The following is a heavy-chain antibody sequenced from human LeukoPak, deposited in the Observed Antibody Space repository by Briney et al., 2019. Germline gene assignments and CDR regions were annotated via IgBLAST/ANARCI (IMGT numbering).Heavy chain of an antibody. D-gene: IGHD3-16*02. CDR1: GGTFSSYA. CDR2: IIPIFVTA. V-gene: IGHV1-69*13. J-gene: IGHJ4*02. Sequence: SVKVSCKASGGTFSSYAISWVRQAPGQGLEWMGGIIPIFVTANYAQKFQGRVTITADESTSTAYMELSSLRSEDTAVYYCARAEDDYVWGSYRYSDYWGQGTLVTVSS. CDR3: ARAEDDYVWGSYRYSDY.